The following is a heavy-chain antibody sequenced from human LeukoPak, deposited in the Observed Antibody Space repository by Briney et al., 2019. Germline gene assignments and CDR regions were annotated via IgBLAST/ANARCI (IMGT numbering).Heavy chain of an antibody. CDR1: GFTFTTYW. Sequence: GESLRLSCAASGFTFTTYWMSWVRQAPGKGLEWVAVISYDGSNKYYADSVKGRFTISRDNSKNTLYLQMNNLRAEDTAVYYCARDLIGLSWNYFEGNWFDPWGQGTLVTVSS. CDR2: ISYDGSNK. V-gene: IGHV3-30*03. J-gene: IGHJ5*02. CDR3: ARDLIGLSWNYFEGNWFDP. D-gene: IGHD1-7*01.